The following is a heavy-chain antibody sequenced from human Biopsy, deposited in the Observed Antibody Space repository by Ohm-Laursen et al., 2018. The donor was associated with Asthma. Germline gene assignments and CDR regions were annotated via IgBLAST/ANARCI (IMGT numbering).Heavy chain of an antibody. V-gene: IGHV4-34*01. Sequence: GTLSLTCVVYGGSFSSNYWSWIRQTPGKGLEWLGDIHHSGYTNYNPSLSSRLTLSVDTSKNQFSLRLTSVTAADTAVYYCARGSSSRLSQWELLVSGGKRAHSYYGMDVWGQGTTVTVSS. CDR2: IHHSGYT. D-gene: IGHD1-26*01. CDR3: ARGSSSRLSQWELLVSGGKRAHSYYGMDV. J-gene: IGHJ6*02. CDR1: GGSFSSNY.